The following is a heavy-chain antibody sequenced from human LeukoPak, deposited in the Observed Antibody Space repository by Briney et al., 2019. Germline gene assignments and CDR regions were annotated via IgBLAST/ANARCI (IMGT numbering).Heavy chain of an antibody. CDR3: ARRSLAAPLSVFDI. V-gene: IGHV1-18*01. CDR2: ISAYNGNT. D-gene: IGHD6-6*01. Sequence: ASVKVSCKASGGTFSSYAISWVRQAPGQGLEWMGWISAYNGNTNYAQKLQGRVTMTTDTSTSTAYMEPRSLRSDDTAVYYCARRSLAAPLSVFDIWGQGTMVTVSS. CDR1: GGTFSSYA. J-gene: IGHJ3*02.